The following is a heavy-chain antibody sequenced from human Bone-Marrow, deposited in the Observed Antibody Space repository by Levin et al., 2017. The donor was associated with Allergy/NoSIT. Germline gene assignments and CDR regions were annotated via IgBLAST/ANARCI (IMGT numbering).Heavy chain of an antibody. CDR3: VTEKPVAGTSWDY. V-gene: IGHV3-15*01. D-gene: IGHD6-19*01. J-gene: IGHJ4*02. Sequence: GESLKISCEASGSTFNNAWMAWVRQAPGKGLEWVGRIRSQSDGGTTDYAEPVKGRFIVSRDDSKKTLYLQMNGLKTEDTAVYYCVTEKPVAGTSWDYWGQGTLVTVSS. CDR2: IRSQSDGGTT. CDR1: GSTFNNAW.